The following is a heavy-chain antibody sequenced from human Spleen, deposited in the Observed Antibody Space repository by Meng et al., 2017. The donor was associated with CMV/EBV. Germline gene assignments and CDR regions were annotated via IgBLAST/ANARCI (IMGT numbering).Heavy chain of an antibody. CDR2: INHSGST. Sequence: QVQLQQLGAGLLKPSETLSLTCAVYGGSFSGYYWSWIRQPPGKGLEWIGEINHSGSTNYNPSLKSRVTISVDTSKNQFSLKLSSVTAADTAVYYCARWGRAARLRSNWFDPWGQGTLVTVSS. CDR3: ARWGRAARLRSNWFDP. D-gene: IGHD6-6*01. J-gene: IGHJ5*02. V-gene: IGHV4-34*01. CDR1: GGSFSGYY.